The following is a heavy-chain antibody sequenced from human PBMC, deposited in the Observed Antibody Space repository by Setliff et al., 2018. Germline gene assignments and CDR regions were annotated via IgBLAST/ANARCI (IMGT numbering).Heavy chain of an antibody. V-gene: IGHV4-59*08. CDR2: IYTGGST. J-gene: IGHJ2*01. D-gene: IGHD3-22*01. Sequence: SETLSLTCIVSGVSVSRHYWSWIRQPPGKTLEWIGYIYTGGSTTYNPSLKSRVTLSLDTSKNHLSLNLTSVTAADTAVYYCARHHAQYYSDSSGYFYEDWYFDLWGRGTLVTVSS. CDR1: GVSVSRHY. CDR3: ARHHAQYYSDSSGYFYEDWYFDL.